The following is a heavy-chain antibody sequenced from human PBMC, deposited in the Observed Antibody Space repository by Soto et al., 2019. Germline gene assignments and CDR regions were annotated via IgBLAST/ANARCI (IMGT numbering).Heavy chain of an antibody. D-gene: IGHD3-22*01. CDR1: GGSISSSNW. CDR3: AFYYDGTGYYPRCGMDV. CDR2: IYHSGST. V-gene: IGHV4-4*02. J-gene: IGHJ6*02. Sequence: SETLSLTCAVSGGSISSSNWWNWVRQPPGKGLEWIGEIYHSGSTNYNPSLKSRVTISVDKSKNQFSLKVSSVTAADTAVYYCAFYYDGTGYYPRCGMDVWGQGTTVTVSS.